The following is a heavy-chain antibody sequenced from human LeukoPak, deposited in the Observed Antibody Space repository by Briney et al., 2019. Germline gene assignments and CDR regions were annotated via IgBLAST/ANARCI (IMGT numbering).Heavy chain of an antibody. CDR1: GGTFSSYT. CDR3: ASSGGVTISLGY. V-gene: IGHV1-69*08. Sequence: SVKVSCKASGGTFSSYTISWVRQAPGQGLEWMGRIIPILGTANYAQKFQGRVTITADKSTSTAYMELSSLRSEDTAVYYCASSGGVTISLGYWGQGTLVTVSS. J-gene: IGHJ4*02. D-gene: IGHD3-3*01. CDR2: IIPILGTA.